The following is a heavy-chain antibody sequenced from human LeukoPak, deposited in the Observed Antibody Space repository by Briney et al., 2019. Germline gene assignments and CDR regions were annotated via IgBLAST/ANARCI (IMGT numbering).Heavy chain of an antibody. V-gene: IGHV3-7*01. Sequence: GESLRLSCAASGFTFSSYWMSWVRQAPGKGLEWMANIKEDGSAKYYVDSVKGRFTISRDNAKNSLYLQMNNLSAEDTAVYYCVRDSPGYGAYDFDWGQGTLVTVSS. J-gene: IGHJ4*02. CDR2: IKEDGSAK. CDR1: GFTFSSYW. CDR3: VRDSPGYGAYDFD. D-gene: IGHD5-12*01.